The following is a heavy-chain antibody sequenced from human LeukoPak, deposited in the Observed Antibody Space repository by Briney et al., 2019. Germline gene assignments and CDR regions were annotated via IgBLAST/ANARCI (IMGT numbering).Heavy chain of an antibody. Sequence: GGSLRLSCAASGFTFSNAWMSWVRQAPGKGLEWVGRIKSKTDGGTTDYAAPVKGRFTISRDDSKNTLYLQMNSLKTEDTAVYYCTTDFRCSSTSCYRMGYFDYWGQGTLVTVSS. CDR2: IKSKTDGGTT. CDR1: GFTFSNAW. D-gene: IGHD2-2*01. V-gene: IGHV3-15*01. J-gene: IGHJ4*02. CDR3: TTDFRCSSTSCYRMGYFDY.